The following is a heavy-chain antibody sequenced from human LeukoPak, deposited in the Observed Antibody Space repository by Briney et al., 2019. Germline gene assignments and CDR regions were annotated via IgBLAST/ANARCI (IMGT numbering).Heavy chain of an antibody. CDR3: ARIRLRGRFDP. CDR2: IYTSGST. D-gene: IGHD2-15*01. V-gene: IGHV4-61*02. Sequence: SETLSLTCTVSGGSISSGNYYWSWVRQPAGKGLEWIGRIYTSGSTNYNPSLKSRVTIAVDTSKNQFSLKLTSVTAADTAVYYCARIRLRGRFDPWGQGTLVTVSS. J-gene: IGHJ5*02. CDR1: GGSISSGNYY.